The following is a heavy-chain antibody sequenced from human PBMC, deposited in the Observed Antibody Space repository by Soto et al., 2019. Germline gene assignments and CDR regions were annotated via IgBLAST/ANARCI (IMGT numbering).Heavy chain of an antibody. D-gene: IGHD6-13*01. V-gene: IGHV5-51*01. CDR2: IYPGDSDT. CDR3: VRHETAASGHHYYYGVDV. Sequence: GESLKISCRGSGYRFTNYWIGWVRQMSGKGLEWMGIIYPGDSDTRYSPSFQGQVTISADKSISTAYLQWSSLKASDTAMYYCVRHETAASGHHYYYGVDVWGQGTRVTVSS. CDR1: GYRFTNYW. J-gene: IGHJ6*02.